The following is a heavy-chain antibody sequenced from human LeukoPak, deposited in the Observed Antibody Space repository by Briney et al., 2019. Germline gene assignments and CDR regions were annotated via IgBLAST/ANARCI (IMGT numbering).Heavy chain of an antibody. CDR3: ARGVEPLAANTLAY. V-gene: IGHV3-33*01. Sequence: GGSLRLSCAASKFTFSHFGMHWVRQAPGKGLEWVAVIWHDGSSQYYADSVKGRFTVSRDNSQKMLYLQMNSLRPEDTAVYYCARGVEPLAANTLAYWGQGTLVTVSS. D-gene: IGHD1-14*01. J-gene: IGHJ4*02. CDR1: KFTFSHFG. CDR2: IWHDGSSQ.